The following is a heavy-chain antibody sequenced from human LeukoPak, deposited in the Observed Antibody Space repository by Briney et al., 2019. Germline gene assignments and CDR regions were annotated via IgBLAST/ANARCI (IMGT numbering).Heavy chain of an antibody. CDR1: GFIFNTFW. CDR2: INQDGSDM. J-gene: IGHJ4*02. CDR3: ARDLVRGYSYGVDY. V-gene: IGHV3-7*03. Sequence: PGGSLRLSCAASGFIFNTFWMNWVRLTPGKGLEWVAKINQDGSDMYYVDSVKGRFFVSRDNARNLVYLQMNSLRVDDTAVYYCARDLVRGYSYGVDYWGQGTLVTVSS. D-gene: IGHD5-18*01.